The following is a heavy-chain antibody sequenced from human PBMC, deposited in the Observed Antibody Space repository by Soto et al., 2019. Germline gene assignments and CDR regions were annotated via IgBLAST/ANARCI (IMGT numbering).Heavy chain of an antibody. Sequence: ASVKVSCEASGYTFTSYYMHWVRQAPGQGLEWMGIINPSGGSTSYAQKFQGRVTMTRDTSTSTVYMELSSLRSEDTAVYYCARPLSTIEDYDSSAFDIWGQGTMVTVSS. CDR3: ARPLSTIEDYDSSAFDI. J-gene: IGHJ3*02. CDR2: INPSGGST. CDR1: GYTFTSYY. V-gene: IGHV1-46*01. D-gene: IGHD3-22*01.